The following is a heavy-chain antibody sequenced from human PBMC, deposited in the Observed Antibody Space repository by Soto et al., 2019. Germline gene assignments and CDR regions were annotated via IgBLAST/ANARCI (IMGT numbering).Heavy chain of an antibody. CDR2: ISNNGAHT. V-gene: IGHV3-64*01. Sequence: EAQLVESGGGLVQPGGSLRLSSAASGFTFSNYEMHWVRQAPGKGLEYVSGISNNGAHTDYAKSVKGRFTISKDKSENTVYLQKGCPRAEVMALYYCARRGYGSRWPNVYMDVWGKGTTVTVSS. D-gene: IGHD6-13*01. CDR3: ARRGYGSRWPNVYMDV. J-gene: IGHJ6*03. CDR1: GFTFSNYE.